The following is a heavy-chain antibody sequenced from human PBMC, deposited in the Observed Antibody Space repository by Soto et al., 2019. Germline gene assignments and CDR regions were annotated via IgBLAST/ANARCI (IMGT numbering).Heavy chain of an antibody. CDR1: GGTFTDYT. CDR2: VIPMLGRT. V-gene: IGHV1-69*02. CDR3: ANGESGRYTYGVYIDY. Sequence: HVQLEQSGAEAKMPGSSVKVSCKASGGTFTDYTFSWVRQAPGQGLEWMGRVIPMLGRTNYAQSFQGRITITADKDTSTVYMELSSLRPEETAVYFCANGESGRYTYGVYIDYWGQGTLVTVSS. D-gene: IGHD5-18*01. J-gene: IGHJ4*02.